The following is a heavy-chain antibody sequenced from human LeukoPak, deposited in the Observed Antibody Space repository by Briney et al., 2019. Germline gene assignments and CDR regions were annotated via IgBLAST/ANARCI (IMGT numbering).Heavy chain of an antibody. J-gene: IGHJ3*01. CDR1: GFTFSSYA. CDR2: ISGSGGST. Sequence: GGSLRLSCAASGFTFSSYAMSWVRQAPGKGLEWVSAISGSGGSTYYADSVKGRFTISRDNSKNTLYLQMNSLRAEDTAVYYCAGHRDGGVHTFDVWGQGTMVTVSS. V-gene: IGHV3-23*01. CDR3: AGHRDGGVHTFDV. D-gene: IGHD2-8*02.